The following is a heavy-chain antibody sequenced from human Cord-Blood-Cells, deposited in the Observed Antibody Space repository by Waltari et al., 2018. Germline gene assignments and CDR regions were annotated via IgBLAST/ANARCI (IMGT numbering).Heavy chain of an antibody. V-gene: IGHV4-34*01. D-gene: IGHD2-2*01. CDR2: INHSGST. CDR1: GGSFSGYY. CDR3: ARGRVYCSSTSCYYYYGMDV. J-gene: IGHJ6*02. Sequence: QVQLQQWGAGLLKPLETLSLTCAVYGGSFSGYYWSWIRQPQGKGLECIGEINHSGSTNYNPALKRCVTISVDTSKNQFSLKLSSVTAADTAVYYCARGRVYCSSTSCYYYYGMDVWGQGTTVTVSS.